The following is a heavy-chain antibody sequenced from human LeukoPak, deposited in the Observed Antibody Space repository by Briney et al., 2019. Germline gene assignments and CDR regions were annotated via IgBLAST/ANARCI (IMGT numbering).Heavy chain of an antibody. Sequence: ASVKVSCKASGGTFSSYAIGWVRQAPGQGLEWMGRIIPILGIANYAQKFQGRVTITADKSTSTAYMELSSLRSEDTAVYYCARGGGPYSSSWTWGQGTLVTVSS. CDR3: ARGGGPYSSSWT. V-gene: IGHV1-69*04. J-gene: IGHJ4*02. D-gene: IGHD6-13*01. CDR2: IIPILGIA. CDR1: GGTFSSYA.